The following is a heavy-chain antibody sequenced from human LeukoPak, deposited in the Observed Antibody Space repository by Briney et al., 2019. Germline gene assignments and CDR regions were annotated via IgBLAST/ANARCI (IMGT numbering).Heavy chain of an antibody. J-gene: IGHJ4*02. CDR2: IYYSGST. CDR3: ARESSVYCGGDCSYNDY. Sequence: SETLSLTFTVSGGSISSSSYYWGWIRQPPGKGLEWIGSIYYSGSTYYNPYLKSRVTISVDTSKNQFSLKLSSVTAADTAVYYCARESSVYCGGDCSYNDYWGQGTLVTVSS. D-gene: IGHD2-21*02. V-gene: IGHV4-39*07. CDR1: GGSISSSSYY.